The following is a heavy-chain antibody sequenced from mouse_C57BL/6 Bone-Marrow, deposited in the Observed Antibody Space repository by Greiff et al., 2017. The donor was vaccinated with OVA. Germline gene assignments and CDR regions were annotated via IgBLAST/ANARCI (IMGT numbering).Heavy chain of an antibody. CDR1: GYSFTGYY. V-gene: IGHV1-42*01. Sequence: EVQLQQSGPELVKPGASVKISCKASGYSFTGYYMNWVKQSPEKSLEWIGEINPSTGGTTYNQKFKAKATLTVDKSSSTAYMQLKSLTSEDSAVYYCARVGDYDGWCAYWGQGTLVTVSA. CDR2: INPSTGGT. J-gene: IGHJ3*01. CDR3: ARVGDYDGWCAY. D-gene: IGHD2-4*01.